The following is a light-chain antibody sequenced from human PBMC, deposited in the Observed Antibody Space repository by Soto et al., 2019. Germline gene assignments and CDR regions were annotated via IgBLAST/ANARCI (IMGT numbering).Light chain of an antibody. J-gene: IGKJ5*01. CDR2: DAS. CDR3: QQRNDWPRNT. Sequence: EIVMTQSPATLSVSPGGRATLSCRASQSVSSNLAWYQQKPGQAPRLLIYDASTRATGIPDRFSGSGSGTEFTLTISSLETEDSGVYYCQQRNDWPRNTFGQGTRLEIK. CDR1: QSVSSN. V-gene: IGKV3-15*01.